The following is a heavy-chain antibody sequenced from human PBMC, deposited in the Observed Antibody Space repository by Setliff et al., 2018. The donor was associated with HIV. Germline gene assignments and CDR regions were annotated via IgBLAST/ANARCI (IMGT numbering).Heavy chain of an antibody. Sequence: PSETLSLTCAIPDQLISSGNYWGWIRQPPGRGLEWIGSVYDSGNTYYKPALESRAAISLDTSMNQFSLKLSSVTAADTAVYYCARTVTYYYDSSGYPWYYYGMDVWGQGTTVTVSS. CDR3: ARTVTYYYDSSGYPWYYYGMDV. CDR1: DQLISSGNY. D-gene: IGHD3-22*01. CDR2: VYDSGNT. V-gene: IGHV4-38-2*01. J-gene: IGHJ6*02.